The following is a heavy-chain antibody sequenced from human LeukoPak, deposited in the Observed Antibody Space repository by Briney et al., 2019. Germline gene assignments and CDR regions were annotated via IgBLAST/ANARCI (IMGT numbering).Heavy chain of an antibody. CDR1: GGTIQSFG. CDR3: ARALYLEEAVNYFDL. J-gene: IGHJ4*02. V-gene: IGHV1-69*10. CDR2: LIPILGVT. Sequence: VKASCKPSGGTIQSFGITWVRQAPGEGLEWMGSLIPILGVTNYAQKFRGRVTIVADTSPSTAYMDLSSLRPEDTAVYYCARALYLEEAVNYFDLWGQGTLVTVSS. D-gene: IGHD3-3*01.